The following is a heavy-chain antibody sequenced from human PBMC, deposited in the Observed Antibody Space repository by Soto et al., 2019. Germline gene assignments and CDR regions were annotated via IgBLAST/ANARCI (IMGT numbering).Heavy chain of an antibody. J-gene: IGHJ4*02. CDR2: ISSGGSTI. CDR1: GFTFSSYE. CDR3: ARRSAASGSSRHFDY. V-gene: IGHV3-48*03. D-gene: IGHD1-26*01. Sequence: EVQLVESGGDLVQPGGSLRLSCAASGFTFSSYEMNWVRQAPGKGLEWVSYISSGGSTIYYSDSVKGRFTISRDNAKNSLYLQMSSLRADDTAVYYCARRSAASGSSRHFDYWGQGTLVTVSS.